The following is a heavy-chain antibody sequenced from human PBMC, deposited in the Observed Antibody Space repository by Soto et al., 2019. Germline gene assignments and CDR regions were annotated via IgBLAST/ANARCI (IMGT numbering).Heavy chain of an antibody. CDR3: TKDPGGTDFAEWTDYFDY. V-gene: IGHV3-30-3*01. CDR2: ISYDGSNK. CDR1: GFTFSSYA. J-gene: IGHJ4*02. D-gene: IGHD3-3*01. Sequence: QVQLVESGGGVVQPGRSLRLSCAASGFTFSSYAMHWVRQAPCKGLEWVAVISYDGSNKYYAYSVKGRFTISRDNSKNTLYLQMNSLRAEDTAVYYCTKDPGGTDFAEWTDYFDYWGQGTLVSVSS.